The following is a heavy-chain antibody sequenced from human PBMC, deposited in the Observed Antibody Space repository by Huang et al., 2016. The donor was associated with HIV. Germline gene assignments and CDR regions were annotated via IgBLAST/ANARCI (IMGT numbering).Heavy chain of an antibody. CDR3: SRSYGTLGRDYSIDY. V-gene: IGHV3-21*01. D-gene: IGHD2-15*01. Sequence: EVQLVESGGRLVKPGGSLRLSCAASGFTFSSYNMNWVRQDPGKGLEWVSSIRNDGKNILYAYSMMVRFTISRDNDKKSLYLEMNSLEAEDTATYYCSRSYGTLGRDYSIDYWGHGTLVTVSS. CDR2: IRNDGKNI. CDR1: GFTFSSYN. J-gene: IGHJ4*01.